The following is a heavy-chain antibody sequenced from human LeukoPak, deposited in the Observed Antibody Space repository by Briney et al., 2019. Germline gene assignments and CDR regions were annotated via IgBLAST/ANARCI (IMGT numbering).Heavy chain of an antibody. CDR1: GFTFSSYS. D-gene: IGHD5-18*01. V-gene: IGHV3-48*01. CDR2: ISSSSSTI. Sequence: GGSLRLSCAASGFTFSSYSMNWVRQAPGKGLERVSYISSSSSTIYYADSVKGRFTISRDNAKNSLYLQMNSLRAEDTAVYYCARNKKGDRYTYGHDYWGQGTLVTVSS. J-gene: IGHJ4*02. CDR3: ARNKKGDRYTYGHDY.